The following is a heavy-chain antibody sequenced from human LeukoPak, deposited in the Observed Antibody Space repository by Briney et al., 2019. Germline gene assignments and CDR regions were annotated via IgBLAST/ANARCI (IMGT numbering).Heavy chain of an antibody. V-gene: IGHV1-46*01. J-gene: IGHJ4*02. Sequence: ASVKVSCKASGYTFTSYYMHWVRQAPGQGLEWMGIINPSGGSTSYAQKFQGRVAMTRDTSTSTVYMELSSLRSEDTAVYYCAREHYYDSQVGGVDYWGQGTLVTVSS. CDR2: INPSGGST. CDR1: GYTFTSYY. D-gene: IGHD3-22*01. CDR3: AREHYYDSQVGGVDY.